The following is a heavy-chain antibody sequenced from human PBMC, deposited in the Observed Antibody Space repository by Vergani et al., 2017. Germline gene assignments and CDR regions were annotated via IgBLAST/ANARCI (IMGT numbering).Heavy chain of an antibody. Sequence: QVQLVESGGGVVQPGRSLRLSCAASGFTFSSYGMHWVRQAPGKGLEWVAVISYDGSNKYYADSVKGRFTISRDNSKNTLYLQMNSLRAEETAVYYCAKVPSRFGEFYYYGMDVWGQGTTVTVSS. CDR3: AKVPSRFGEFYYYGMDV. CDR2: ISYDGSNK. J-gene: IGHJ6*02. V-gene: IGHV3-30*18. D-gene: IGHD3-10*01. CDR1: GFTFSSYG.